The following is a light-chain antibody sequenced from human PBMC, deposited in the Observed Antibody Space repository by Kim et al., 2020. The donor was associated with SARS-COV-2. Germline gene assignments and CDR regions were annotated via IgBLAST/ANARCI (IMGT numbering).Light chain of an antibody. CDR3: QQYGGSTGT. CDR1: QGVSGDN. J-gene: IGKJ1*01. V-gene: IGKV3-20*01. Sequence: CPGERATRTCRARQGVSGDNRAGCQQKPGQAHSVLIYGGANRATGVAGRCSGSGSGTDFTLTISRLEHEDFAVYYCQQYGGSTGTFGQGTEVDIK. CDR2: GGA.